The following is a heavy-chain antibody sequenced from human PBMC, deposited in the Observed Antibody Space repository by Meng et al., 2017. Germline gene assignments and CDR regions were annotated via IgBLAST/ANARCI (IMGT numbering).Heavy chain of an antibody. Sequence: QVQLVQSGAEVKKPGASVKVSCKASGYTFTSYYMHWVRQAPGQGLEWMGIINPSGGSTSYAQKFQGRVTMTRDTSTSTVYMELSSLRSEDTAVYYCARGYLPYDSSGYYLDYWGQGTLVTVSS. D-gene: IGHD3-22*01. CDR3: ARGYLPYDSSGYYLDY. J-gene: IGHJ4*02. CDR1: GYTFTSYY. V-gene: IGHV1-46*01. CDR2: INPSGGST.